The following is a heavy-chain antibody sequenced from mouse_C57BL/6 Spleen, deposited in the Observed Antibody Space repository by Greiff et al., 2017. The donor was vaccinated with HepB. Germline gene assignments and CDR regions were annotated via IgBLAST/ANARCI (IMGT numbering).Heavy chain of an antibody. CDR3: AKIYYGNYAFDY. V-gene: IGHV1-81*01. D-gene: IGHD2-1*01. CDR1: GYTFTSYG. Sequence: VKLVESGAELARPGASVKLSCKASGYTFTSYGISWVKQRTGQGLEWIGEIYPRSGNTYYNEKFKGKATLTADKSSSTAYMELRSLTSEDSAVYFCAKIYYGNYAFDYWGQGTTLTVSS. CDR2: IYPRSGNT. J-gene: IGHJ2*01.